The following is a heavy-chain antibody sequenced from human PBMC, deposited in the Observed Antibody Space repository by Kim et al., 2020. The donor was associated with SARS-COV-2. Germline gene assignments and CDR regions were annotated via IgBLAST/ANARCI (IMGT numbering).Heavy chain of an antibody. CDR1: GYNFTSYA. V-gene: IGHV1-3*01. D-gene: IGHD3-10*01. Sequence: ASVKVSCKASGYNFTSYAMHWVRQAPGQRLEWMGWINAGNGNTKYSQNFQGRVTITRDTSASTAYMELSSLRSEDTAVFYCAREYTSGTHYFDYWGQGTL. CDR2: INAGNGNT. J-gene: IGHJ4*02. CDR3: AREYTSGTHYFDY.